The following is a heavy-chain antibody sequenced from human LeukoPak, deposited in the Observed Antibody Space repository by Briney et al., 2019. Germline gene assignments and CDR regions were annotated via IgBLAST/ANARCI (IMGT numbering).Heavy chain of an antibody. CDR1: GFTFSSYA. D-gene: IGHD6-13*01. J-gene: IGHJ4*02. V-gene: IGHV3-30-3*01. CDR3: AREGRGIAAAGTYFDY. CDR2: ISYDGSNK. Sequence: GGSLRLSCAASGFTFSSYAMHWVRQAPGKGLEWVAVISYDGSNKYYADSVKGRFTISRDDSKNTLYLQMNSLRAEDTAVYYCAREGRGIAAAGTYFDYWGQGTLVTVSS.